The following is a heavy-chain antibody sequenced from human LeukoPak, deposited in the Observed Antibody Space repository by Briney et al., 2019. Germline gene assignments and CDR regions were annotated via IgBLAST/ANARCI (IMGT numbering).Heavy chain of an antibody. CDR2: ISAYNGNT. J-gene: IGHJ5*02. D-gene: IGHD3-3*01. CDR1: GYTFTNYG. Sequence: ASVKVSCKASGYTFTNYGISWVRQAPGQGLEWMGWISAYNGNTNYAQKLQGRVTMTTDTSTSTAYMELSRLRSDDTAVYYCARVTPGYDFWSGSSPYNWFDPWGQGTLVTVSS. V-gene: IGHV1-18*01. CDR3: ARVTPGYDFWSGSSPYNWFDP.